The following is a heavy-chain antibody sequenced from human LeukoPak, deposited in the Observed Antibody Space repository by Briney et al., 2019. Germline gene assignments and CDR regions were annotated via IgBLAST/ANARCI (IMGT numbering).Heavy chain of an antibody. J-gene: IGHJ6*03. CDR3: ARDRRTGRRIGYYYYMDV. CDR1: GFTFSSNY. V-gene: IGHV3-66*02. Sequence: GGSLRLSCAASGFTFSSNYMSWVRQAPGKGLEGVTVIYSGGSTYYADSVKGRFTISRDNSKNTLYLQMSSLRAEDTAVYYCARDRRTGRRIGYYYYMDVWGKGTTVTVSS. CDR2: IYSGGST. D-gene: IGHD1-14*01.